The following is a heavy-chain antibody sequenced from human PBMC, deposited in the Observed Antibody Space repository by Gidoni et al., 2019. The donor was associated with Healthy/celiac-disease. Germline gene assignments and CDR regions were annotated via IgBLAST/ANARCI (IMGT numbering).Heavy chain of an antibody. Sequence: QLQLQESGPGLVKPSETLSLTCTVSGCSISSSSYYWGWIRQPPGKGLEWIGSIYYSGSTYYNPSLKSRVTISVDTSKNQFSLKLSSVTAADTAVYYCARVPILSGYHIGDWYFDLWGRGTLVTVSS. J-gene: IGHJ2*01. D-gene: IGHD3-22*01. CDR1: GCSISSSSYY. CDR3: ARVPILSGYHIGDWYFDL. CDR2: IYYSGST. V-gene: IGHV4-39*01.